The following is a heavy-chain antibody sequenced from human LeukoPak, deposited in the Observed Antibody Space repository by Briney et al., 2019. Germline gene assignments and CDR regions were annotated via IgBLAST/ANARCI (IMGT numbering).Heavy chain of an antibody. CDR2: ISSSSSYI. D-gene: IGHD3-16*01. J-gene: IGHJ6*01. Sequence: GGSLSPSCAASGFTFSSYSMNWVRQAPGKGLEWVSSISSSSSYIYYADSVKGRFTISRDNAKNSLYLQMNSLRAEDTAVYYCAGGPNYYYYGMDVYGQASTVTVSS. V-gene: IGHV3-21*01. CDR3: AGGPNYYYYGMDV. CDR1: GFTFSSYS.